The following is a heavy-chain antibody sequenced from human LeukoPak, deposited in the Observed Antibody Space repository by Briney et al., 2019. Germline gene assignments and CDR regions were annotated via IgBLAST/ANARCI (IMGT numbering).Heavy chain of an antibody. V-gene: IGHV3-74*01. J-gene: IGHJ3*02. Sequence: GGSLRLSCAASGFTFSSYGMHWVRQAPGKGLVWVSRIKSDGSSTSYADSVKGRFTISRDNAKNTLYLQMNSLRAEDTAVYYCARSSGYYHDAFDIWGQGTMVTVSS. D-gene: IGHD3-22*01. CDR3: ARSSGYYHDAFDI. CDR2: IKSDGSST. CDR1: GFTFSSYG.